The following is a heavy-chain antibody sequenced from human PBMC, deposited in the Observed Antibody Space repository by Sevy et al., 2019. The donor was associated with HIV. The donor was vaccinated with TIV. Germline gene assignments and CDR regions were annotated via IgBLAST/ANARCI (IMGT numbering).Heavy chain of an antibody. J-gene: IGHJ6*03. Sequence: ASVKVSCKASGYTFTSYGISWVRQAPGQGLEWMGWISAYNGNTNYAQKLQGRVTMTTDTSTSTAYMELRSLRSDDTAVYYCARVAFYDFWSGYYSYYYYYMDVWGKGTTVTVSS. CDR3: ARVAFYDFWSGYYSYYYYYMDV. V-gene: IGHV1-18*01. D-gene: IGHD3-3*01. CDR1: GYTFTSYG. CDR2: ISAYNGNT.